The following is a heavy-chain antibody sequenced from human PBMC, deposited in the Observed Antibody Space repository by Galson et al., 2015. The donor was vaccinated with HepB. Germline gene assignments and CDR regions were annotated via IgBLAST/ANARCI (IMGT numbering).Heavy chain of an antibody. V-gene: IGHV1-8*01. CDR3: ARRSSATAMVTDLRY. Sequence: SVKVSCKASGYTFTSYDINWVRQATGQGLEWMGWMNPNSGNTGYAQKFQGRVTMTRNTSISTAYMELSSLRFEDTAVYYCARRSSATAMVTDLRYWGQGTLVAVSS. CDR2: MNPNSGNT. CDR1: GYTFTSYD. J-gene: IGHJ4*02. D-gene: IGHD5-18*01.